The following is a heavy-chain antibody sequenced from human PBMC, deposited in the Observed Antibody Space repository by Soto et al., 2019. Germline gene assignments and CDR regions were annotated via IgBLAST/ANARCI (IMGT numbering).Heavy chain of an antibody. CDR3: AREGPAPYYSYGMDV. Sequence: QVQLVQSRGEVKKPGASVKVSCKTSGYSFTTYGISWVRQAPGQGLEWMGWISGYNGNTNYAKKLQGRVTMTTDTPXXTAYMELRSLRSADTAVYYCAREGPAPYYSYGMDVWGQGSTVTVSS. V-gene: IGHV1-18*01. CDR2: ISGYNGNT. CDR1: GYSFTTYG. J-gene: IGHJ6*02.